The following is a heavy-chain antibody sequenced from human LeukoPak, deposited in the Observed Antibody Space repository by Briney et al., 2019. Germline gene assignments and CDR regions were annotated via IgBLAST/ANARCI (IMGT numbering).Heavy chain of an antibody. CDR1: GYTFTSYY. J-gene: IGHJ4*02. V-gene: IGHV1-46*01. Sequence: ASVKVSCTASGYTFTSYYMHWVRQAPGQGLEWMGIINPSGGSTSYAQKFQGRVTMTRDTSTSTVYMELRSLRSEDTAVYYCARGSVIGGYSGYEHLDYWGQGTLVTVSS. D-gene: IGHD5-12*01. CDR2: INPSGGST. CDR3: ARGSVIGGYSGYEHLDY.